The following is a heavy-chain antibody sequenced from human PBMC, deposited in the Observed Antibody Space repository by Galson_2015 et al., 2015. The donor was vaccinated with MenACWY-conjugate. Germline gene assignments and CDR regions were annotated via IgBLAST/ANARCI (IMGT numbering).Heavy chain of an antibody. D-gene: IGHD4-23*01. Sequence: SLRLSCAASGVRFTDYWMTWVRQAPGKGLDWVANIHQDGGQKYYADSVKGRFTISRDNAKNSVFLQMSSLRPEDSAVYYCVRDGDSGGNEGMDVWGQGTTVTVSS. J-gene: IGHJ6*02. CDR3: VRDGDSGGNEGMDV. CDR2: IHQDGGQK. CDR1: GVRFTDYW. V-gene: IGHV3-7*03.